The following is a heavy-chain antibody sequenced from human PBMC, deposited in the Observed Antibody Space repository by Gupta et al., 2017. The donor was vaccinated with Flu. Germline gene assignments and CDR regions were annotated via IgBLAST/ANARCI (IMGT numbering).Heavy chain of an antibody. Sequence: QVQLQESGPGLVKPSETLSLTCTVSGGSISSYYWSWIRQPPGKGLEWIGYIYYSGSTNYNPSLKSRVTISVDTSKNQFSLKLSSVTAADTAVYYCAKTADENYGDYDYNWFDPWGQGTLVTVSS. CDR3: AKTADENYGDYDYNWFDP. CDR2: IYYSGST. V-gene: IGHV4-59*08. D-gene: IGHD4-17*01. J-gene: IGHJ5*02. CDR1: GGSISSYY.